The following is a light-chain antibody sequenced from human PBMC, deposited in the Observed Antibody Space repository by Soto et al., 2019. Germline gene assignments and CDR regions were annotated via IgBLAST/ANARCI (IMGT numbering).Light chain of an antibody. CDR1: RTVDSTY. V-gene: IGKV3-20*01. J-gene: IGKJ1*01. Sequence: EIVLTQSPGTLSLSPGERATLTCRASRTVDSTYLAWYQQKAGQAPRLLIYAVSTRATGIPDRFSGSGSGTDFTLTISRLEPEDFAVYHCQQYGSSPTFGQGTKVDIK. CDR2: AVS. CDR3: QQYGSSPT.